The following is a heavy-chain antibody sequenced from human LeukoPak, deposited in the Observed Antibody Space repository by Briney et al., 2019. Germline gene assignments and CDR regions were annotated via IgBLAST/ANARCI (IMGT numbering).Heavy chain of an antibody. V-gene: IGHV4-38-2*02. CDR3: ARQVIPGWFDP. CDR1: GYSISSGYY. Sequence: KTSETLSLTCTVSGYSISSGYYWGWIRQPPGKGLEWIGGIYYSGSTYYNPSLKSRVTISVDTSKNQFSLKLSSVTAADTAVYYCARQVIPGWFDPWGQGTLVTVSS. J-gene: IGHJ5*02. D-gene: IGHD2-21*01. CDR2: IYYSGST.